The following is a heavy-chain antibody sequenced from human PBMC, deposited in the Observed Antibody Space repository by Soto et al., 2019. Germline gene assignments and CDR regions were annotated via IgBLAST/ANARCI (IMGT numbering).Heavy chain of an antibody. J-gene: IGHJ4*02. D-gene: IGHD3-22*01. V-gene: IGHV3-30-3*01. CDR3: ARDSYYYDTSGRSGGYFDY. Sequence: ESGGGVVQPGRSLRLSCAASGFTFSSYAVHWVRQAPGKGLEWVAIISYDGSDKYYADSVKGRFTISRDNSKNTLYLQMNSLRAEDTAVYYCARDSYYYDTSGRSGGYFDYWGQGALVTVSS. CDR1: GFTFSSYA. CDR2: ISYDGSDK.